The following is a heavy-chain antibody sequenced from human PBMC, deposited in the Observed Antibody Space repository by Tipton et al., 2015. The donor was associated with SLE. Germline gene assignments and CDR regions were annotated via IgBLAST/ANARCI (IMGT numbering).Heavy chain of an antibody. CDR2: VYPGDSDS. Sequence: QLVQSGAEVKKPGESLRISCKASGYNFTTYWIAWVRQMPGKGLEWMGIVYPGDSDSRYSPSFQGQVSISADKSINSAYLQWSSLKASDTAVYFCARSSGSSLDCWGQGTLVTVSS. V-gene: IGHV5-51*03. D-gene: IGHD3-10*01. J-gene: IGHJ4*02. CDR1: GYNFTTYW. CDR3: ARSSGSSLDC.